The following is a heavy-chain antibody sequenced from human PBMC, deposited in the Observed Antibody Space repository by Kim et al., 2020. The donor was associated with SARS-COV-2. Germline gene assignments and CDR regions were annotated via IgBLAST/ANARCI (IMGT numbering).Heavy chain of an antibody. V-gene: IGHV3-33*06. J-gene: IGHJ6*02. Sequence: GGSLRLSCAASGFTFSSYGMHWVRQAPGKGLEWVAVIWYDGSNKYYADSVKGRFTISRDNSKNTLYLQMNSLRAEDTAVYYCAKDQKLPYDPTPGGMDVWGQGTTVTVSS. CDR3: AKDQKLPYDPTPGGMDV. CDR2: IWYDGSNK. CDR1: GFTFSSYG. D-gene: IGHD3-3*01.